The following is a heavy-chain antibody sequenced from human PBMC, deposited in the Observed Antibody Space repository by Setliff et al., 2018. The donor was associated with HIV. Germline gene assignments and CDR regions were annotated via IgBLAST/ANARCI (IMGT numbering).Heavy chain of an antibody. D-gene: IGHD2-8*01. CDR1: VGSFSGHY. Sequence: SETLSLTCAVYVGSFSGHYWIWIRQPPGKGLEWIGETNPSGSTKYNPSLKSRVSISVDTSRNQFSLRLNSVTAADTAVYYCARPTTGLGGGAAFDIWGQGTMVTVSS. J-gene: IGHJ3*02. V-gene: IGHV4-34*01. CDR3: ARPTTGLGGGAAFDI. CDR2: TNPSGST.